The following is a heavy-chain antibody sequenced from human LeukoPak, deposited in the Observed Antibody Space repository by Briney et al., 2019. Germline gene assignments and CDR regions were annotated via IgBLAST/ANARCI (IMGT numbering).Heavy chain of an antibody. J-gene: IGHJ4*02. D-gene: IGHD4-23*01. Sequence: SETLSLTCAVYGGSFSGYYWSWIRQPPGKGLEWIGEIDHSGSTNYNPSLKNRVTISVDTSKNQFSLKLSSVTAADTAVYHCASTTPVTTVVTWGQGTLVTVSS. CDR2: IDHSGST. V-gene: IGHV4-34*01. CDR3: ASTTPVTTVVT. CDR1: GGSFSGYY.